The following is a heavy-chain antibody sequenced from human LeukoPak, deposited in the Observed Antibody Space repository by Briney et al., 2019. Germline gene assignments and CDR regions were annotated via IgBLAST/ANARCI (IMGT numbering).Heavy chain of an antibody. CDR2: INHSGST. J-gene: IGHJ6*02. CDR3: ARRDRWGNYYYYGMDV. D-gene: IGHD3-16*01. V-gene: IGHV4-34*01. CDR1: GGSFSGYY. Sequence: SETLSLTCAVYGGSFSGYYWSWIRQPPGKGLEWIGEINHSGSTNYNPSLKSRVTISVDTSKNQFSLNLSSVTAADTAVYYCARRDRWGNYYYYGMDVWGQGTTVTVSS.